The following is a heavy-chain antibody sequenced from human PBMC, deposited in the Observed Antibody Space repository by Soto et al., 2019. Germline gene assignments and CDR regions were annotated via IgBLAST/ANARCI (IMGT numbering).Heavy chain of an antibody. Sequence: SETLSLTCTVSGGSISSYYWSWIRQPPGKGLEWIGYIYYSGSTNYNPSLKSRVTISVDTSKNQFSLKLSSVTAADTAVYYCARATTTYYYDSSGYYYPWGQGTLVTISS. J-gene: IGHJ5*02. D-gene: IGHD3-22*01. CDR2: IYYSGST. V-gene: IGHV4-59*08. CDR3: ARATTTYYYDSSGYYYP. CDR1: GGSISSYY.